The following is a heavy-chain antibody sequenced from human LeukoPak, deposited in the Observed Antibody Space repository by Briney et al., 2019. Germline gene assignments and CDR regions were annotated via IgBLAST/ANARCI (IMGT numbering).Heavy chain of an antibody. CDR3: ARLKFYDSTGYSPGHYMDV. D-gene: IGHD3-22*01. J-gene: IGHJ6*03. CDR1: GGPIYSYY. Sequence: SETLSLTCTVSGGPIYSYYWSWIRQTAGKGLEWIGRLYPGVSTNYNPSLKSRVTMSVGTSKNQFALKLSAVTAADTAVYYCARLKFYDSTGYSPGHYMDVWGKGTTVTVSS. CDR2: LYPGVST. V-gene: IGHV4-4*07.